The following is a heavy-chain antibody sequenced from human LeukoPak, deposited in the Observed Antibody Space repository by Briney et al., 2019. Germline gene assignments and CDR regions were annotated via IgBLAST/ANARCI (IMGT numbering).Heavy chain of an antibody. Sequence: SETLSLTCTVSGGSISSYYRSWIRQPPGKGLEWIGYIYYSGSTNYNPSLKSRVTMSVDTSKNQFSLKLSSVTAADTAVYYCAXXXXGRDGYNYAYYYYMDVWGKGTTVTISS. CDR2: IYYSGST. V-gene: IGHV4-59*12. CDR3: AXXXXGRDGYNYAYYYYMDV. D-gene: IGHD5-24*01. J-gene: IGHJ6*03. CDR1: GGSISSYY.